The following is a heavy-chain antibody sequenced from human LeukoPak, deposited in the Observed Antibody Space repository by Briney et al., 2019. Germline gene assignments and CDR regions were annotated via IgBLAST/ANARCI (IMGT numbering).Heavy chain of an antibody. J-gene: IGHJ3*02. CDR1: GFTVSTNY. D-gene: IGHD3-22*01. CDR2: LYSAGTT. Sequence: PGGSLRLSCAASGFTVSTNYMGWVRQAPGMGLEWVSFLYSAGTTYYPDSVKGRFTISRDNSQNTLYLQLDSLRAEDTAVYYCARLYDRSGYGAFDIWGQGTMVTVSS. V-gene: IGHV3-66*02. CDR3: ARLYDRSGYGAFDI.